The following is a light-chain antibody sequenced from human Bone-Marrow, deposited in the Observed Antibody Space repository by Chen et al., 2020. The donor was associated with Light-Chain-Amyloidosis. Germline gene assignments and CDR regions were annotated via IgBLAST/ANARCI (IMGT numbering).Light chain of an antibody. CDR1: SSDVGGYHY. CDR2: DVS. V-gene: IGLV2-14*01. J-gene: IGLJ1*01. Sequence: QSALTQPASVSGSPGQSITIFCTGTSSDVGGYHYVSWYQQHPGKAPKLLIYDVSNRPSGVSNRFSGSKSGNAASLTSSGLQAEDEADYYCSSYTRSSTGIFGSGTKVTVL. CDR3: SSYTRSSTGI.